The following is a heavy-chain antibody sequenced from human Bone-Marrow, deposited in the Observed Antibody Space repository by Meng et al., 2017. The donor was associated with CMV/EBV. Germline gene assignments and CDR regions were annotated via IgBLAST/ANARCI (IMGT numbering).Heavy chain of an antibody. CDR3: ARAMMVVVIGSASDY. J-gene: IGHJ4*02. Sequence: GESLKISCAASGFTFSGYDMHWVRQAPGRGLEWVASIQYDGSNTYYAKSVKGRFTISRDNSKNTLYLQMDSLRVNDTAVYYCARAMMVVVIGSASDYWGQGTLVTVSS. V-gene: IGHV3-30*02. D-gene: IGHD3-22*01. CDR1: GFTFSGYD. CDR2: IQYDGSNT.